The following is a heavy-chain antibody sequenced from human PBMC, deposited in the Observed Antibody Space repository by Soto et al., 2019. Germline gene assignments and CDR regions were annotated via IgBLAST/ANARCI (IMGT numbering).Heavy chain of an antibody. CDR2: IIPIFGTT. Sequence: ASVKVSCKASGGSFTYTLSWVRQAPGQGLEWMGGIIPIFGTTNYAQKFQDRVTITADESTKTAYMELNTLTSEDYYYYAMDVWGQGTTVTVSS. CDR3: DV. CDR1: GGSFTYT. J-gene: IGHJ6*02. V-gene: IGHV1-69*13.